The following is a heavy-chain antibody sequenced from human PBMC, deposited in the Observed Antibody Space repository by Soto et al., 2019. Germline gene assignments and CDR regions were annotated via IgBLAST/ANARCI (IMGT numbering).Heavy chain of an antibody. J-gene: IGHJ4*02. Sequence: RAASGLTFSSSGRHWIHQAPGNGLEWVAGISCDGSNKYYADSVKGRFTISRDNSKNTLYLQMNSLRAEDTAVYYCAKDNQGWYDYHSSGYFDDWGQGTAVTVSS. CDR2: ISCDGSNK. V-gene: IGHV3-30*18. CDR1: GLTFSSSG. D-gene: IGHD3-22*01. CDR3: AKDNQGWYDYHSSGYFDD.